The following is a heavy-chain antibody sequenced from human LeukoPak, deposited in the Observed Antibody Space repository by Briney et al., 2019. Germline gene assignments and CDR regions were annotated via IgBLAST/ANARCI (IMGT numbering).Heavy chain of an antibody. Sequence: SETLSLTCTVSGYSISSGYYWGWIRQPPGKGLEWIGSIHHSGSTNYNPSLKSRVTISLDTSKNQFSLKLSSVTAADTAVYYCARDRTAMFDPWGQGTLVTVSS. D-gene: IGHD5-18*01. V-gene: IGHV4-38-2*02. CDR2: IHHSGST. CDR3: ARDRTAMFDP. CDR1: GYSISSGYY. J-gene: IGHJ5*02.